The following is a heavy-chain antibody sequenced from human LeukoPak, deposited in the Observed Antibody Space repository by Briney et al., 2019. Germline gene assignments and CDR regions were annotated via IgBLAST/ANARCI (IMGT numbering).Heavy chain of an antibody. Sequence: GGSLRLSCAASGFTFSSYAMSWVRQAPGEGLEWVSAISGSGGSTYYADSAKGRFTISRDNSKNTLYLQMNSLRAEDTAVYYCARRPRNDDYGDQSPQNFDYWGQGTLVTVSS. CDR1: GFTFSSYA. CDR3: ARRPRNDDYGDQSPQNFDY. D-gene: IGHD4/OR15-4a*01. V-gene: IGHV3-23*01. CDR2: ISGSGGST. J-gene: IGHJ4*02.